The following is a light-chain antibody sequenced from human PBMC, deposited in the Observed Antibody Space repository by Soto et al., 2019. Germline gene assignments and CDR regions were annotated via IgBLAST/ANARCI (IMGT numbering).Light chain of an antibody. V-gene: IGKV3-20*01. Sequence: EIVLTQSPGTLSLSPGERATLSCSASQSSSYLAWYQQKPGQAPRLLMYGVFRRATGIPDRFSGSGSGTDFTLTISRLEPEDFAVYYCQQYASSPGTFGQGTKVAIK. J-gene: IGKJ1*01. CDR2: GVF. CDR3: QQYASSPGT. CDR1: QSSSY.